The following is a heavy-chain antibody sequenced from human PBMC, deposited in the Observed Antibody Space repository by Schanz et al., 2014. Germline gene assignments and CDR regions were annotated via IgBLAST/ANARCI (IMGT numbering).Heavy chain of an antibody. CDR1: GGSFSGYW. Sequence: QVQLQQWGAGLLKPSETLSLTCAFSGGSFSGYWWTWVRQPPGRGLEWIGEVNHIGYTNYNPSLTSRVTISVDRSKNQFSVRLSSLTAADTAAYYCATWSGTRLFDNWGQGTPVTVSS. D-gene: IGHD1-7*01. J-gene: IGHJ4*02. CDR3: ATWSGTRLFDN. CDR2: VNHIGYT. V-gene: IGHV4-34*01.